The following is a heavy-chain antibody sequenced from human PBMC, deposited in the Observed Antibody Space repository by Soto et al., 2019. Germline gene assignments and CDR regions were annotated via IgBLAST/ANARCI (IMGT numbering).Heavy chain of an antibody. Sequence: QVQLVQSGAEVKKPGSSVKVSCKASGGTFSSYAISWVRQAPGQGLEWMGGIIPIFGTANYAQKFQGRVTITADESTSTAYVELSSLRSEDTAVYYCARKAVAGFRDYYFDYWGQGTLVTVSS. J-gene: IGHJ4*02. CDR2: IIPIFGTA. CDR3: ARKAVAGFRDYYFDY. D-gene: IGHD6-19*01. CDR1: GGTFSSYA. V-gene: IGHV1-69*01.